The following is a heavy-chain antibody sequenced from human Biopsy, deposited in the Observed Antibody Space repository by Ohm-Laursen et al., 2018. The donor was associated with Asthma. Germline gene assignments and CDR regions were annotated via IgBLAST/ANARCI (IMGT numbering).Heavy chain of an antibody. CDR2: ISKDASTQ. Sequence: LSLTCAASGFSFSNFAIHWVRQAPGKGLEWVGVISKDASTQDYADSVKGRFTMARDNSKNTLDLQMNSLREEDTAVYYCVRDGTDDAFDIWGQGTRVAVSS. V-gene: IGHV3-30*01. D-gene: IGHD1-1*01. CDR3: VRDGTDDAFDI. CDR1: GFSFSNFA. J-gene: IGHJ3*02.